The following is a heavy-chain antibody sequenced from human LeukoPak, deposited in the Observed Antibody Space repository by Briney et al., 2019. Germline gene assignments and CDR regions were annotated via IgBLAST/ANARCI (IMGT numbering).Heavy chain of an antibody. V-gene: IGHV3-23*01. CDR1: GFTFSTFA. Sequence: GGSLRLSCAASGFTFSTFAMSWVRQTPGKGLDWVSTIRRSGDSTYYAESVKGRFTISRDNSKNSVYMQMNSLRVEDTAVYYCAMAPPYDYWGQGTLVTVSS. J-gene: IGHJ4*02. CDR2: IRRSGDST. CDR3: AMAPPYDY.